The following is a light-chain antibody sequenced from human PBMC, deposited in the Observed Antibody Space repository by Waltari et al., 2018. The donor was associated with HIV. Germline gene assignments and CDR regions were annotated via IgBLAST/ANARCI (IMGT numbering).Light chain of an antibody. CDR1: SSDVGGYKY. Sequence: QSALTQPPSASGSPGQSVTISCPGTSSDVGGYKYVSWYQQHPGKAPKLMIYEVSKRPSGVPDRFSGSKSGNTASLTVSGRQAEDEADYYCSSYAGRNNYVFGTGTKVTVL. CDR2: EVS. V-gene: IGLV2-8*01. CDR3: SSYAGRNNYV. J-gene: IGLJ1*01.